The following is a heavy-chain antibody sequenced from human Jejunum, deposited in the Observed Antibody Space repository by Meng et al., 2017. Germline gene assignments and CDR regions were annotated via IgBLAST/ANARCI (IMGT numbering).Heavy chain of an antibody. D-gene: IGHD1-7*01. CDR1: GGSLRTGAYY. J-gene: IGHJ5*02. CDR3: ARLGITETIGGFDP. CDR2: IYYTGST. Sequence: QVQLQEVGPGLVKPSQTLSLTCTVSGGSLRTGAYYWSWIRQHPGKGLEWIGYIYYTGSTFYNPSLKSRVSISLETSKNQFSLKVTSVTAADTAFYYRARLGITETIGGFDPWGQGILVTVSS. V-gene: IGHV4-31*03.